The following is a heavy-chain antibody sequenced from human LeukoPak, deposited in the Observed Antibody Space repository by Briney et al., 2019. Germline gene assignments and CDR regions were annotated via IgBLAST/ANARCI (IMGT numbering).Heavy chain of an antibody. D-gene: IGHD2-2*01. Sequence: GGSLRLSCAASGFTFSSYAMSWVRQAPGKGLEWVSAISGSGGSTYYADSVKGRFTISRDNARKSVYLQMNSLRAEDTAVYYCARRDCSSTSCYGAYPEEMGWGQGTLVTVSS. V-gene: IGHV3-23*01. CDR3: ARRDCSSTSCYGAYPEEMG. J-gene: IGHJ4*02. CDR2: ISGSGGST. CDR1: GFTFSSYA.